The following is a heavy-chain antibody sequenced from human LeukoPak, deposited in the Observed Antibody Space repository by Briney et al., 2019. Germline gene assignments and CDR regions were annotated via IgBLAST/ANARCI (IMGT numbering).Heavy chain of an antibody. V-gene: IGHV1-46*01. Sequence: GASVKVSCKASGYTFTSYYMHWVRQAPGQGLEWMGIINPSGGSTSYAQKFQGRVTMTRDTSTSTVYMELSSLRSEDTAVYYCARDYPDEPQYYYGSGSYLSAFDIWGQGTMVTVSS. J-gene: IGHJ3*02. CDR3: ARDYPDEPQYYYGSGSYLSAFDI. CDR2: INPSGGST. D-gene: IGHD3-10*01. CDR1: GYTFTSYY.